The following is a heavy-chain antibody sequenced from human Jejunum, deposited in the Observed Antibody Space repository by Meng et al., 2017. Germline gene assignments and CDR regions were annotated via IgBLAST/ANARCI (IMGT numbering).Heavy chain of an antibody. CDR2: IIAGNGNT. CDR1: GYTFTSSG. Sequence: QVQHVQSGAAVKRPGASVTLSCKASGYTFTSSGIHWLRQAPGQRLEWLGWIIAGNGNTKYSQTFQGRVAITSDTSASTAYMELSSLTSEDTAVYYCARSENYSPFDYWGQGTLVTVSS. D-gene: IGHD2-15*01. CDR3: ARSENYSPFDY. J-gene: IGHJ4*02. V-gene: IGHV1-3*01.